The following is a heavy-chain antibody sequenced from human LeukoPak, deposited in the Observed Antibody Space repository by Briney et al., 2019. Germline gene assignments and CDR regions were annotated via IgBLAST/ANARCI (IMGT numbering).Heavy chain of an antibody. CDR3: AGGYSISF. V-gene: IGHV6-1*01. CDR2: TYYRSKWYH. CDR1: GDSVSNKTTA. Sequence: SQTLSLTCAISGDSVSNKTTAWNWIRQSPSRGLEWLGRTYYRSKWYHEYALSVTSRITINTDTSKNQFSLHLDSVTPEDTAVYYCAGGYSISFWGQGTLVTVSS. J-gene: IGHJ4*02. D-gene: IGHD3-3*02.